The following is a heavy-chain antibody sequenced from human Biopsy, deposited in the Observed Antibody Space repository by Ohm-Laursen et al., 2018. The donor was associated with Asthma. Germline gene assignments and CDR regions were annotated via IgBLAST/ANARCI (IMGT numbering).Heavy chain of an antibody. V-gene: IGHV3-48*04. CDR1: GFTFSSYS. Sequence: SLRLSCAASGFTFSSYSMNWVRQAPGKGLEWVSYISSSGTTIFNADSVKGRFTISRDNAKNSLYLQMNSLRAEDTAVYYCAREKAYSDILTAYYNGWYFDLWGRGTLVTVSS. J-gene: IGHJ2*01. CDR3: AREKAYSDILTAYYNGWYFDL. D-gene: IGHD3-9*01. CDR2: ISSSGTTI.